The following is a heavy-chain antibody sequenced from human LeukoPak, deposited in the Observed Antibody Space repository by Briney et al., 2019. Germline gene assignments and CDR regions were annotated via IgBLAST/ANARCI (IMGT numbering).Heavy chain of an antibody. CDR3: ATQRSGWHYFDY. CDR1: GFTFSNYA. J-gene: IGHJ4*02. D-gene: IGHD6-19*01. CDR2: ISSSGSST. V-gene: IGHV3-23*01. Sequence: GGFLRLSCAASGFTFSNYAMGWVRQAPGKGLEWVSSISSSGSSTYYADSVKGRFTISRDNSKNTLFLQMNSLRAEDTAVYYCATQRSGWHYFDYWGQGTLVTVSS.